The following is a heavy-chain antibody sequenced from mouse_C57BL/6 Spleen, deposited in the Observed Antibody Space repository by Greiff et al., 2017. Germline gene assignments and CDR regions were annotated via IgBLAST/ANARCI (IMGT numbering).Heavy chain of an antibody. J-gene: IGHJ2*01. V-gene: IGHV3-8*01. D-gene: IGHD2-12*01. CDR2: ISYSGST. Sequence: VHVKQSGPGLAKPSQTLSLTCSVTGYSITSDYWNWIRKFPGNKLEYMGYISYSGSTYYNPSLKSRISITRDTSKNQYYLQLNSVTTEDTATYYCARYYDGGYYFDYWGQGTTLTVSS. CDR3: ARYYDGGYYFDY. CDR1: GYSITSDY.